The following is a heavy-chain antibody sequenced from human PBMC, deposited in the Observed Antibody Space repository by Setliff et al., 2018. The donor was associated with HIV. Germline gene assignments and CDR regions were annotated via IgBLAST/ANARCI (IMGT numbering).Heavy chain of an antibody. V-gene: IGHV2-5*02. CDR3: AHLLSDCSGGICHSEYCHH. Sequence: GSGPTLVNPTQTLTLTCTFSGFSLSTDGVGVGWIRQPPGKALEWLVLIYWDNDKRYSPSLKSRITVTKDPSKNQVVFTMTNMDPVDTGTYYCAHLLSDCSGGICHSEYCHHWGQGTLVTVSS. CDR1: GFSLSTDGVG. J-gene: IGHJ1*01. CDR2: IYWDNDK. D-gene: IGHD2-15*01.